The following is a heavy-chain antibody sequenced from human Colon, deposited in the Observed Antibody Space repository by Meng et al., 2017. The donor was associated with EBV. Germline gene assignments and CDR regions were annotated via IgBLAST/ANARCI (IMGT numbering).Heavy chain of an antibody. J-gene: IGHJ5*02. CDR3: ARHFINWFDP. V-gene: IGHV4-59*08. CDR1: GGSIGSYY. CDR2: IYYSGST. Sequence: QLHLQYSGPWLVKPAEALSLTCTFCGGSIGSYYWSWILQPPGKGLDWIGYIYYSGSTNYNPSLKSRVTISVDTSKNQFSLKLSSVTAADTAVYYCARHFINWFDPWGQGTLVTVSS.